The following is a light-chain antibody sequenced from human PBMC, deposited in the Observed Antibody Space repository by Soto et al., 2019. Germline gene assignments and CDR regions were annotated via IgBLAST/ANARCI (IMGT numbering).Light chain of an antibody. Sequence: EIVLTQSPGTLSVSPGERATLSCRASQSVSNNYLAWHQQPPGQAPRRLIYGASSRATGIPDSISGSASATDFPLTISRLDPEDFALYYCQQYGSSPTFGEGTRLEIK. CDR2: GAS. J-gene: IGKJ5*01. CDR1: QSVSNNY. V-gene: IGKV3-20*01. CDR3: QQYGSSPT.